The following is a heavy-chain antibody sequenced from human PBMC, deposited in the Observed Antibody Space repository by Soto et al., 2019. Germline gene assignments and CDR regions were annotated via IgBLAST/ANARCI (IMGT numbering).Heavy chain of an antibody. CDR3: AASSAIAAAGYFKF. CDR1: GDLFNNHA. CDR2: ISPLFSTT. D-gene: IGHD6-13*01. Sequence: QVQLVQSGAEVKEPGSSVKVSCKASGDLFNNHAFNWVRQAPGQGLEWMGRISPLFSTTNYAQKFQGRVTIGADELTIIVYLKLNNLESDDTAMYYCAASSAIAAAGYFKFWGQGTLVTVSP. V-gene: IGHV1-69*01. J-gene: IGHJ1*01.